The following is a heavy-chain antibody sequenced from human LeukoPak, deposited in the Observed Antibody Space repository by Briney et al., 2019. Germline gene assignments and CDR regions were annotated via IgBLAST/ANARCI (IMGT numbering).Heavy chain of an antibody. D-gene: IGHD4-23*01. J-gene: IGHJ4*02. V-gene: IGHV3-23*01. CDR3: AKPLEKYTYGGNFDY. Sequence: QPGGSLRLSCAASAFTFSGYAMSWVRQAPGKGLEWVSAICAGGDSTYYADSVKGRFTISRDNSKNTLYLQMNNLRAEDTAVYYCAKPLEKYTYGGNFDYWGQGILVTVSS. CDR2: ICAGGDST. CDR1: AFTFSGYA.